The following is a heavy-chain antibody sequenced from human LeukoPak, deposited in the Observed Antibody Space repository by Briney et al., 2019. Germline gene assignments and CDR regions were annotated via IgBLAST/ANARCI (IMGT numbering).Heavy chain of an antibody. CDR2: INHSGNS. CDR3: ARGRFQRRFLATPFDP. D-gene: IGHD4-23*01. J-gene: IGHJ5*02. CDR1: GGSFSDYY. Sequence: SETLSLTCAVYGGSFSDYYWSYIRQSPGKGLERIGEINHSGNSNYTPSLESRVTMSVDTSKNQLSLKLVSVTAADTAVYYCARGRFQRRFLATPFDPWGQGTLVTVSS. V-gene: IGHV4-34*01.